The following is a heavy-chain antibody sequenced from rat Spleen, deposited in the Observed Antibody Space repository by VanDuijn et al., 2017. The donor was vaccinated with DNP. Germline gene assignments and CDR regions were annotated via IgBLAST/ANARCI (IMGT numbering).Heavy chain of an antibody. Sequence: QVQLQQSGAELVKPGSSVKISCKASGYTFTTYYITWIKQTTGQGLEYIGYINAGSGGTNYNKKFKGKATLTVDKSSSTAFMQLSSLTPDDSAVYYCARGSDGVWFVYWGQGTLVTVSS. CDR3: ARGSDGVWFVY. CDR2: INAGSGGT. J-gene: IGHJ3*01. CDR1: GYTFTTYY. V-gene: IGHV1-43*01. D-gene: IGHD4-3*01.